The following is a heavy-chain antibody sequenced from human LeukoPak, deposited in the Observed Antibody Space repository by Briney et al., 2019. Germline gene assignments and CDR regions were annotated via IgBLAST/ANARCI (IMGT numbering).Heavy chain of an antibody. CDR1: GFTFRSYS. CDR3: ARDRSRWYSSGSNWFDP. Sequence: GGSLRLSCAASGFTFRSYSMNWVRQAPGKGLEWVSFICSSSTYIYYADSVRGRFTISRDNAKNSLYLQMNSLRAEDTAVYYCARDRSRWYSSGSNWFDPWGQGTLVTVFS. V-gene: IGHV3-21*04. D-gene: IGHD6-19*01. J-gene: IGHJ5*02. CDR2: ICSSSTYI.